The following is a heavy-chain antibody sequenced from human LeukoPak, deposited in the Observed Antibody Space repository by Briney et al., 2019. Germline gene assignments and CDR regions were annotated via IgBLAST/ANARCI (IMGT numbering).Heavy chain of an antibody. CDR3: AKELRIAAAGTAFDI. Sequence: TGGSLRLSCAASGFTFSSYGMHWVRQAPGKGLEWVAFIRYDGSNKYYADSVKGRFTISRDNSKNTLYLQMNSLRAEDTAVYYCAKELRIAAAGTAFDIWGQGTMVTVSS. J-gene: IGHJ3*02. CDR2: IRYDGSNK. CDR1: GFTFSSYG. V-gene: IGHV3-30*02. D-gene: IGHD6-13*01.